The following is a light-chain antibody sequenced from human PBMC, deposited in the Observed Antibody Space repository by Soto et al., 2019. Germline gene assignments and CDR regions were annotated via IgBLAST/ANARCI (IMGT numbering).Light chain of an antibody. V-gene: IGKV3-15*01. Sequence: EIVLTQSPATLSVSPGESAALSCRASQSVSSGLAWYQQKPGQAPRLLIYAASTRATGIPARFSGSGSGTEFTLTISSLQPEDSAIYYCQQYDNCPRTFGQGTKVDI. CDR1: QSVSSG. CDR3: QQYDNCPRT. J-gene: IGKJ1*01. CDR2: AAS.